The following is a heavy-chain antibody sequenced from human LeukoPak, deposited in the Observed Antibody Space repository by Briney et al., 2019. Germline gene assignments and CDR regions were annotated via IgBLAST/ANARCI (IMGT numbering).Heavy chain of an antibody. V-gene: IGHV3-9*01. D-gene: IGHD5-24*01. Sequence: GGSLRLSCAASGFTFDDYAMHWVRQAPGKGLEWVSGISWNSGSIGYADSVKGRFTISRDNAKNSLYLQMNSLRAEDTAVYYCATNMASGDWYFDLWGRGTLVTVSS. CDR1: GFTFDDYA. CDR3: ATNMASGDWYFDL. J-gene: IGHJ2*01. CDR2: ISWNSGSI.